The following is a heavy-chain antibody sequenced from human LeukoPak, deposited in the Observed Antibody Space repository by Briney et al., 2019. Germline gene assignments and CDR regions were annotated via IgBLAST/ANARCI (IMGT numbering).Heavy chain of an antibody. J-gene: IGHJ5*02. V-gene: IGHV4-38-2*02. CDR1: GYSFTSGHY. Sequence: SETLSLTCSVSGYSFTSGHYWGWIRQPPGKGLEWIANIYHTGSAHYNPSLKSRVTISVDTSKNQFSLKLSSVTAADTAVYYCARAHSTRRWFDPWGQGTLVTVSS. D-gene: IGHD2-2*01. CDR2: IYHTGSA. CDR3: ARAHSTRRWFDP.